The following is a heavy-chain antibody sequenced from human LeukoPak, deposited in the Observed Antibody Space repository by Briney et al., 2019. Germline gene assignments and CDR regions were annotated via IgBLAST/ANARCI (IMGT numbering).Heavy chain of an antibody. Sequence: PGGSVRLSCAASEFTFSSFAMSWVRQAPGKGLEWVSRVSGSGGSTYYADSVKGRFSISRDNSKNTLYLQMNSLRAEDTAVYYCARGGSSLDSWGQGTLVVVSS. D-gene: IGHD6-13*01. J-gene: IGHJ4*02. CDR3: ARGGSSLDS. CDR1: EFTFSSFA. V-gene: IGHV3-23*01. CDR2: VSGSGGST.